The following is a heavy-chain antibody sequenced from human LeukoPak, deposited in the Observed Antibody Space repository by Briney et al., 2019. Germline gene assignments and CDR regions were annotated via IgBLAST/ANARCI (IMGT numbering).Heavy chain of an antibody. Sequence: PGGSLRLSCAASGFIFSSYGMHWVRQAPGKGLERVTVISYDGSNKYYADSVKGRFTISRDNSKNTLYLQMNSLRAEDTAVYYCARGQPSGYSFVFDYWGQGTLVTVSS. J-gene: IGHJ4*02. CDR2: ISYDGSNK. V-gene: IGHV3-30*03. CDR3: ARGQPSGYSFVFDY. D-gene: IGHD6-13*01. CDR1: GFIFSSYG.